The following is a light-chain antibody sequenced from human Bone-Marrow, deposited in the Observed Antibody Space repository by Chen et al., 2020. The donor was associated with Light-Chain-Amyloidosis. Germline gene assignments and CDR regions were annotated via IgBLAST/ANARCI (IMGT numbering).Light chain of an antibody. V-gene: IGKV3-15*01. CDR1: QSVSDN. CDR3: QQYNTWPQT. CDR2: YAS. Sequence: EIVLTQSPGTLSLSPGEGATLSCRASQSVSDNLAWYQQKPGQAPRLLIYYASTRAAGIPARFSGSVSGTEFTLTISSLQSEDFAVYYCQQYNTWPQTFGQGTKVEIK. J-gene: IGKJ1*01.